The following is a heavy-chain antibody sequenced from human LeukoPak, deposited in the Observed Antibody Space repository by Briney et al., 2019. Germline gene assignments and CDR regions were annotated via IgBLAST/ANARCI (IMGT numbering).Heavy chain of an antibody. CDR3: ARWVATGGWFDP. D-gene: IGHD4-11*01. Sequence: GGSLRLSCAASGFTFSSYWVHWVRQAPGKGLEWVSRINSDGYSISYADSVKGRFTISRDNAKNTLYLQVNSLRAEDTAVYYCARWVATGGWFDPWGQGTLVTVSS. V-gene: IGHV3-74*01. CDR2: INSDGYSI. J-gene: IGHJ5*02. CDR1: GFTFSSYW.